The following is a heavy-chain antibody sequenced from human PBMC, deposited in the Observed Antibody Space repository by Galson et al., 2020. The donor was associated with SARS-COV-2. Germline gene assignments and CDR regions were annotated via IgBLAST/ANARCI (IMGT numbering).Heavy chain of an antibody. D-gene: IGHD2-2*01. Sequence: SLKISCAGSVFTFGYYTMHWVRQSPGKGLEWVATISYDVSNQYYAESVRGRFTISTDNSNNTLYLQMGRLKPDDTSRYFCARGTCSKKFPCFQTINTLMDYWCQGSLVTVAS. CDR2: ISYDVSNQ. J-gene: IGHJ4*02. CDR1: VFTFGYYT. CDR3: ARGTCSKKFPCFQTINTLMDY. V-gene: IGHV3-30*11.